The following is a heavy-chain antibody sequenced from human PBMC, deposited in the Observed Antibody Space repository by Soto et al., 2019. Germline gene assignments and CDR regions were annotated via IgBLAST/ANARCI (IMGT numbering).Heavy chain of an antibody. CDR2: INHSGST. D-gene: IGHD3-3*01. J-gene: IGHJ5*02. V-gene: IGHV4-34*02. CDR3: ARRESDFWSGYYNWFDP. CDR1: GGSFNGYY. Sequence: QVLLQQWGAGLLEPSETLSLTCAVYGGSFNGYYWTWIRHPPGEGLEWIGEINHSGSTNYKPSLESRVTISVDTSKNQFSLKLSSVTAADTAVYYCARRESDFWSGYYNWFDPWGRGTLVTVSS.